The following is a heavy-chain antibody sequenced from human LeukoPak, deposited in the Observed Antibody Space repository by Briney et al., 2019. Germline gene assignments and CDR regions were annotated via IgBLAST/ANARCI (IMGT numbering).Heavy chain of an antibody. V-gene: IGHV3-23*01. CDR2: ISGGGGSI. Sequence: GGSLRLSCAASGFPFSSCAMSWVRQAPGKGLECVSTISGGGGSIYYADSVKGRFTISRDDSKNTLYLQMNSLGADDTALYYCASRPAAALGPLDFWGQGTLVTVSS. CDR1: GFPFSSCA. J-gene: IGHJ4*02. D-gene: IGHD2-2*01. CDR3: ASRPAAALGPLDF.